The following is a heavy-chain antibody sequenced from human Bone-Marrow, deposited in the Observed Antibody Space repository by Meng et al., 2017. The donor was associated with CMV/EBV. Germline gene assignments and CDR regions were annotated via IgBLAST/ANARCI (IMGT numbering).Heavy chain of an antibody. J-gene: IGHJ6*01. V-gene: IGHV3-30*02. D-gene: IGHD6-19*01. CDR3: AKDMSSGWYNYYYYGMDV. Sequence: GESLKISCAASGFTFSSYGMHWVRQAPGKGLEWVAFIRYDGSNKYYADSVKGRFTISRDNSKNTLYLQMNSLRAEDTAVYYCAKDMSSGWYNYYYYGMDVWGQGTTVTGSS. CDR2: IRYDGSNK. CDR1: GFTFSSYG.